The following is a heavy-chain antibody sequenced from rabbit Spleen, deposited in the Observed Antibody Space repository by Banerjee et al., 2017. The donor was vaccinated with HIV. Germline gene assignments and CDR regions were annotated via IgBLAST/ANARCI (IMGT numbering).Heavy chain of an antibody. J-gene: IGHJ4*01. CDR3: VRDRANIGGDYGPYYFDL. CDR2: IDPLFDNT. CDR1: GFDFSAYG. Sequence: QEQLVESGGGLVQPGGSLKLSCKASGFDFSAYGVSWVRQAPGKGLEWIGYIDPLFDNTYYASWVNGRFTISRHNAQNTLYLHLNSLTAADTATYFCVRDRANIGGDYGPYYFDLWGPGTLVTVS. D-gene: IGHD2-1*01. V-gene: IGHV1S47*01.